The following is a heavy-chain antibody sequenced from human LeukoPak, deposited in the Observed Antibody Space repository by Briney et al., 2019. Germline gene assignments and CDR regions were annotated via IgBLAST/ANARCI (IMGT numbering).Heavy chain of an antibody. J-gene: IGHJ4*02. Sequence: SETLSLTCAVSGYSISSNYYWGWIRQSPGKGLEWIGSTSHSGSTHYNPSLKSRVTMSVDTSNNQFSLKLSSVTAADTAVYYCAGTGYFDFWGGYRQGFDYWGQGTLVTVSS. D-gene: IGHD3-3*01. CDR1: GYSISSNYY. V-gene: IGHV4-38-2*01. CDR2: TSHSGST. CDR3: AGTGYFDFWGGYRQGFDY.